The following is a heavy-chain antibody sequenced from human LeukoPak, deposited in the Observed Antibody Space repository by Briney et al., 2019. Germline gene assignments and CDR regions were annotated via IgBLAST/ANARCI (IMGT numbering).Heavy chain of an antibody. D-gene: IGHD2/OR15-2a*01. V-gene: IGHV4-39*01. CDR1: GGSVRRTNDY. Sequence: PSETLSLTCSVSGGSVRRTNDYWAWIRQAPGKGLEWVGSLYYGGHSPQNPSLKNRVSMSVDTAKNQLSLNLSAVTAADTAIYYCARRLSGPGNLYMNGYYFDFWGRGILATVSP. CDR2: LYYGGHS. CDR3: ARRLSGPGNLYMNGYYFDF. J-gene: IGHJ4*02.